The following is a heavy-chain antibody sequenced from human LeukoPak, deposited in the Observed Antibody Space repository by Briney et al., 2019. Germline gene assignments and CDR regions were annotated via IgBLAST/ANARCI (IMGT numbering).Heavy chain of an antibody. J-gene: IGHJ4*02. CDR1: GGSISSYY. CDR2: IYYSGTT. Sequence: SETLSLTCTISGGSISSYYWTWIRQPPGKGLEWIGYIYYSGTTNYNPSLKSRVTISVDTSKNQFSLKLSSVTAADTAVYYCARYVWGSYPTFEDYWGQGTLVTVSS. CDR3: ARYVWGSYPTFEDY. D-gene: IGHD3-16*02. V-gene: IGHV4-59*01.